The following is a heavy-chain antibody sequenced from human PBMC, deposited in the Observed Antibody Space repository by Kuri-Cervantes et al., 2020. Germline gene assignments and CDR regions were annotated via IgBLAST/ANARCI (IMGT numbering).Heavy chain of an antibody. CDR3: ARDSVAAAGLDY. J-gene: IGHJ4*02. D-gene: IGHD6-13*01. Sequence: LRLSCAVSGGSISSGGYSWSWIRQPPGKGLEWIGYIYHSGSTHYNPSLKSRVTISVDRSKNQFSLKLSSVTAADTAVYYCARDSVAAAGLDYWGQGTLVTVSS. CDR2: IYHSGST. CDR1: GGSISSGGYS. V-gene: IGHV4-30-2*01.